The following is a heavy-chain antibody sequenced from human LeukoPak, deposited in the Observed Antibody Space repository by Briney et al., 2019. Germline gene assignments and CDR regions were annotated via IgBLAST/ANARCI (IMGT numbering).Heavy chain of an antibody. CDR1: GFTFSDYA. CDR2: ISRTSAYI. Sequence: GGSLRLSCAASGFTFSDYAMKWVRQPPRKGLDWVSAISRTSAYIYYSDSVRGRFTISRDNAKNSVYLQMDSLRAEDTAVYYCARDERRYCPDSSCYPGDYWGQGTLVTVSS. D-gene: IGHD2-8*02. V-gene: IGHV3-21*01. CDR3: ARDERRYCPDSSCYPGDY. J-gene: IGHJ4*02.